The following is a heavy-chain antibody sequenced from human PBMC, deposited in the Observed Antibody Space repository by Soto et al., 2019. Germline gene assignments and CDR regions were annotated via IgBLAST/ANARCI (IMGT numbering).Heavy chain of an antibody. Sequence: SETLSLTCTVSGGSVNSYYWSWIRQPPGKGLEWIGYIFYSGSTKSNPSLKSRVTMSVDMSKNQFSLRLTSVTAADTAFYYCARVFPSYCGGDCSYFDSWGQGVLVTVS. CDR3: ARVFPSYCGGDCSYFDS. CDR1: GGSVNSYY. J-gene: IGHJ4*02. CDR2: IFYSGST. V-gene: IGHV4-59*02. D-gene: IGHD2-21*02.